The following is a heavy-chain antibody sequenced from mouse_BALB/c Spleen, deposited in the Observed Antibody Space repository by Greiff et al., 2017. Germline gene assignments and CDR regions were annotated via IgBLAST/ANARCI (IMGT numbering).Heavy chain of an antibody. CDR2: INSNGGST. CDR1: GFTFSSYY. J-gene: IGHJ2*01. V-gene: IGHV5-6-2*01. CDR3: ARRDYFDY. Sequence: DVMLVESGGGLVKLGGSLKLSCAASGFTFSSYYMSWVRQTPEKRLELVAAINSNGGSTYYPDTVKGRFTISRDNAKNTLYLQMSSLKSEDTALYYCARRDYFDYWGQGTTLTVSS.